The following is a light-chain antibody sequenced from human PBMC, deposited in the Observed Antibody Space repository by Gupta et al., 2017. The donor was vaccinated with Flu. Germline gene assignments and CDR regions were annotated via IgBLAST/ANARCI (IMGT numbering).Light chain of an antibody. Sequence: NCKSSQSVLYSSNNKNYLAWYQQKPGQPPKLLINWASTRESGFPDRFSGSGSGTDFTLTISSLQAEDVAVYYCQQYYSIPYTFGQGTKLEIK. V-gene: IGKV4-1*01. CDR1: QSVLYSSNNKNY. J-gene: IGKJ2*01. CDR3: QQYYSIPYT. CDR2: WAS.